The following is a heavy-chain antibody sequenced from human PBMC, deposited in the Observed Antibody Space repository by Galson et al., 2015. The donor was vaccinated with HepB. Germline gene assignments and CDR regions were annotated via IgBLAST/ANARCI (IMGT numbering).Heavy chain of an antibody. J-gene: IGHJ4*02. D-gene: IGHD4-17*01. Sequence: SLRLSCAASGFSFSDYYMSWIRQAPGKGLEWLSYISSNTIYTNYADSVKGRFTVSRDNVKNSISLQMNRLSVEDTAIYHCARVADADYGDHSHFDSWGQGTLVTVSS. V-gene: IGHV3-11*06. CDR3: ARVADADYGDHSHFDS. CDR2: ISSNTIYT. CDR1: GFSFSDYY.